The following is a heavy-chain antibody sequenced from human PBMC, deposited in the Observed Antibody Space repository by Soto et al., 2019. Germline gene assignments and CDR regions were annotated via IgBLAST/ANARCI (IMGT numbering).Heavy chain of an antibody. D-gene: IGHD2-2*01. CDR1: GFTFSSYD. CDR2: IDTAGDT. Sequence: EVQLVESGGGLVQPGGSLRLSCAASGFTFSSYDMHWVRQVTEKGLEWVSAIDTAGDTYYPGSVEGRFTISRENAKNSLYLQMDRPRAGDTAVYYCAKGVRPAYCSSTSCSPFFDYWGQGTLVTVSS. J-gene: IGHJ4*02. CDR3: AKGVRPAYCSSTSCSPFFDY. V-gene: IGHV3-13*01.